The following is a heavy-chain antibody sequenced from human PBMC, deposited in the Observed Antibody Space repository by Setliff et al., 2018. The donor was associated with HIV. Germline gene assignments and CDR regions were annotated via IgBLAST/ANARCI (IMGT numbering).Heavy chain of an antibody. J-gene: IGHJ4*02. CDR1: GGSISSYC. CDR2: IYYSGST. V-gene: IGHV4-59*01. D-gene: IGHD1-1*01. CDR3: AQLGMVDDFDY. Sequence: SETLSLTCTVSGGSISSYCWSWIRQPPGKGLEWIGYIYYSGSTNYNPSLKSRVTISVDTSKNHFSLKLRSVAAADTAVYYCAQLGMVDDFDYWGQGTLVTVSS.